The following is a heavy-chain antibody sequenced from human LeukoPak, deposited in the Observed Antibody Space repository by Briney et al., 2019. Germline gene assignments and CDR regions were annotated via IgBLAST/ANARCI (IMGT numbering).Heavy chain of an antibody. Sequence: GGSLRLSCAASGFTFSSYWMHWVRQARGKGLVWVSRINSDGSSTSYADSVKGRFTISRDNAKNTLYLQMNSLRAEDTAVYYCARGPYSSGWYYFDYWGQGTLVTVSS. CDR1: GFTFSSYW. J-gene: IGHJ4*02. CDR3: ARGPYSSGWYYFDY. D-gene: IGHD6-19*01. CDR2: INSDGSST. V-gene: IGHV3-74*01.